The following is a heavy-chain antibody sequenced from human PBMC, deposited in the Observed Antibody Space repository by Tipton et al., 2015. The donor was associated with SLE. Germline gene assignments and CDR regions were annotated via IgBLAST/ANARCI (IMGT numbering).Heavy chain of an antibody. CDR2: IYYSGST. J-gene: IGHJ4*02. CDR1: GGSISSSSYY. V-gene: IGHV4-39*07. CDR3: ARLGIAVAGPTDY. Sequence: LRLSCTVSGGSISSSSYYWGWIRQPPGKGLEWIGSIYYSGSTYYNPSLKSRLTISVDTSKNQFSLKLSSVTAADTAVYYCARLGIAVAGPTDYWGQGTLVTVSS. D-gene: IGHD6-19*01.